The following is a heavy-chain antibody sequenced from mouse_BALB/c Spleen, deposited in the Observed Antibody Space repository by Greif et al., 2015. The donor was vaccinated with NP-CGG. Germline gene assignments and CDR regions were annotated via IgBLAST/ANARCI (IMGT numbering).Heavy chain of an antibody. CDR3: ARYDYDYYAMDY. D-gene: IGHD2-4*01. CDR2: IYPGNGDT. J-gene: IGHJ4*01. CDR1: GYAFSRYW. Sequence: QVQLQQSGAELVRPGSSVKISCKASGYAFSRYWMNWVKQRPGQGLEWIGQIYPGNGDTHYNGKFKGKATLTADKSSSTAYMQLISLTSEDSAVYFCARYDYDYYAMDYWGQGTSVTVSS. V-gene: IGHV1-80*01.